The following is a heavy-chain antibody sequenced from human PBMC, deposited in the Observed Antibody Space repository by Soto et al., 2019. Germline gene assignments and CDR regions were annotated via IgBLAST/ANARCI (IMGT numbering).Heavy chain of an antibody. CDR3: ARDRGICSGGSCYSFLDY. CDR2: IIPIFGTA. V-gene: IGHV1-69*01. Sequence: QVQLVQSGAEVKKPGSSVKVSCKASGGTFSSYAISWVRQAPGQGLEWMGGIIPIFGTANYAQKFQGRVTITADESTSTAYMELSSLRSEDTAVYYRARDRGICSGGSCYSFLDYWGQGTLVTVSS. D-gene: IGHD2-15*01. J-gene: IGHJ4*02. CDR1: GGTFSSYA.